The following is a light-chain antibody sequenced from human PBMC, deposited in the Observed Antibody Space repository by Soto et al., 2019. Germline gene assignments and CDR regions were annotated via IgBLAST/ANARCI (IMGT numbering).Light chain of an antibody. CDR3: RHDYSSQLT. CDR1: QGIGRD. Sequence: AIQMTQSPSSLSASVGDRVTITCRASQGIGRDLGWYQQKPGKAPNLLIYAISTLQSGVPSSFSGSGSGKDFTLTLSSLQPQHIATYYCRHDYSSQLTVGFGTKFEIK. J-gene: IGKJ4*01. CDR2: AIS. V-gene: IGKV1-6*01.